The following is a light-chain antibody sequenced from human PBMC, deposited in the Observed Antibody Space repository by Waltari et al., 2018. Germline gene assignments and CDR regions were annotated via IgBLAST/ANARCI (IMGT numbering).Light chain of an antibody. J-gene: IGKJ4*01. Sequence: EIVLTQSPATLSLSPGERATPSCRASQSVSRYLAWYQQKPGQAPRLLIYDASNRATGIPAKFSGSGSGTDFTLTISRLQPEDSAVYYCQQRSNWLTFGGGTKVEIK. V-gene: IGKV3-11*01. CDR2: DAS. CDR3: QQRSNWLT. CDR1: QSVSRY.